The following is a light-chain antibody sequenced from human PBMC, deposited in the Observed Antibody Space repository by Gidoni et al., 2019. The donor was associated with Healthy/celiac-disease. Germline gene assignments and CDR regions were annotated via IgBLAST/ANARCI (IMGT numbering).Light chain of an antibody. CDR1: KLGDKY. CDR2: QDS. Sequence: SYELTQPPSVSVSPGQTASITCPGDKLGDKYACWYQQKPGQSPVLVIYQDSKRPSGIPARFSGSNSGNTATLTISGTQAMDEADYYCQAWDSSTANVVFGGGTKLTVL. J-gene: IGLJ2*01. CDR3: QAWDSSTANVV. V-gene: IGLV3-1*01.